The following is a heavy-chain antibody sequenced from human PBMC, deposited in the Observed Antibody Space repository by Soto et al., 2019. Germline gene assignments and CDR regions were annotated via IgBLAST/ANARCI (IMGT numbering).Heavy chain of an antibody. CDR1: GYTFTRYD. CDR3: AREEGASQLDY. CDR2: MIPNSANT. V-gene: IGHV1-8*01. J-gene: IGHJ4*02. Sequence: GASVKGSCKPSGYTFTRYDINWVRQATEQGLEWRGWMIPNSANTGYAQKFQGRVTMTRNTAIITAYMELRSQRSEDTAVYYCAREEGASQLDYWGQGTLVTVAS. D-gene: IGHD1-26*01.